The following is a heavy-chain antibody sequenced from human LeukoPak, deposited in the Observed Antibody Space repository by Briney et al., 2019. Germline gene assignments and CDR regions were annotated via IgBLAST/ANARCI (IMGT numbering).Heavy chain of an antibody. CDR2: IYYSGST. J-gene: IGHJ4*02. Sequence: PSETLSLTCTVAGGSISSYYWSWIRQPPGKGLEWIGYIYYSGSTNYNPSLKSRVTISVDTSKNQFSLKLSSVPAADTAVYYCARGVYYDILTGYYYFDYWGQGTLVTVSS. CDR1: GGSISSYY. CDR3: ARGVYYDILTGYYYFDY. V-gene: IGHV4-59*01. D-gene: IGHD3-9*01.